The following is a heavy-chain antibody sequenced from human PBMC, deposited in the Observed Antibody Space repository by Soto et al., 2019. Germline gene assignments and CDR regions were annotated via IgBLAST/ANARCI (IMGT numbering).Heavy chain of an antibody. Sequence: QVQLVQSGAEVKKPGSSVKVSCKASGGTFSSYAISWVRQAPGQGLEWMGGIIPIFGTANYAQKFQGRVTITADESTSTAYMELSSLRSEDTAVYYCARARNKAEDYYDSSGISGDALDIWGQGTMVTVSS. CDR3: ARARNKAEDYYDSSGISGDALDI. D-gene: IGHD3-22*01. CDR1: GGTFSSYA. V-gene: IGHV1-69*01. J-gene: IGHJ3*02. CDR2: IIPIFGTA.